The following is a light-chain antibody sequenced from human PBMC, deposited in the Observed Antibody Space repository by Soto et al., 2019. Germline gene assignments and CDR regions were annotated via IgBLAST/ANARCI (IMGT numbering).Light chain of an antibody. Sequence: DIQMTQSPSTLSASVGDRVTIICRASQSISGWLAWYQQKPWKAPKLLIYKASSLDSGVPSRFSGSGSGTEFNLTISNLQPDDFATYYCQQYHSYSTFGQGTKVEI. CDR2: KAS. J-gene: IGKJ1*01. CDR3: QQYHSYST. V-gene: IGKV1-5*03. CDR1: QSISGW.